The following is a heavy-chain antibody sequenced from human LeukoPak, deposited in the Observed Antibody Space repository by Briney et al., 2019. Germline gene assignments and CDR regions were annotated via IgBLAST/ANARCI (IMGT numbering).Heavy chain of an antibody. Sequence: SETLSLTCTVSGGSISSYYWSWIRQPPGKGLEWIGYIYYSGSTNYNPSLKSRVTISVDTSKNQFSLKLSSVTAADTAVYYCARAKCSGGSCYQGAFDIWGQGTMVTVSS. D-gene: IGHD2-15*01. CDR1: GGSISSYY. CDR2: IYYSGST. CDR3: ARAKCSGGSCYQGAFDI. J-gene: IGHJ3*02. V-gene: IGHV4-59*01.